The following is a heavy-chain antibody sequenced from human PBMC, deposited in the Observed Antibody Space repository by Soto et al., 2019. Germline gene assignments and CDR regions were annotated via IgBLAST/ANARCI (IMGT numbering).Heavy chain of an antibody. D-gene: IGHD3-16*01. V-gene: IGHV3-33*01. CDR3: AREFGQYGNYSFEP. CDR2: IWQDGNEK. CDR1: GFTFSDYG. Sequence: QVQLVESGGGVVQPGRSLRLSCAASGFTFSDYGMHWVRQTPGKGLEGVAVIWQDGNEKYYADSAKGRFTVSRDNSKNTLYLQMNSLRAEDTALYYCAREFGQYGNYSFEPWGKATLVAVSS. J-gene: IGHJ5*02.